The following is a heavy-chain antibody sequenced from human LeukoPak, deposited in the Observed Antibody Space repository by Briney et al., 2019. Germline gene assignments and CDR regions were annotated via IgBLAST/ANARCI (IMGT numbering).Heavy chain of an antibody. J-gene: IGHJ1*01. CDR3: ARRRYYDGSGYLE. D-gene: IGHD3-22*01. Sequence: SETLSLTCSVSGDSVSRSDSYWDWIRQPPGEGLEWIGTIYYSGRTYYSPSLKSRVTMSVDPSNNQFSLNLRSVTAADTALYYCARRRYYDGSGYLEWGQGTLLSVSS. CDR1: GDSVSRSDSY. V-gene: IGHV4-39*01. CDR2: IYYSGRT.